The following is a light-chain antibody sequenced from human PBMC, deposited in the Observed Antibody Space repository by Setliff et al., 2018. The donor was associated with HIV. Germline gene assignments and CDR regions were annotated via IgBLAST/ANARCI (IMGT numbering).Light chain of an antibody. J-gene: IGLJ1*01. CDR2: DIV. V-gene: IGLV2-14*03. CDR3: SIHRSRGYV. Sequence: QSALTQPASVSGSPGQSITISCTGTGSDVATSKYVSWYQQHPGKAPKLIIYDIVTRSSGVSNRFSGSKSGGTASLTISGLQAEDEADYYCSIHRSRGYVFGSGTKVTVL. CDR1: GSDVATSKY.